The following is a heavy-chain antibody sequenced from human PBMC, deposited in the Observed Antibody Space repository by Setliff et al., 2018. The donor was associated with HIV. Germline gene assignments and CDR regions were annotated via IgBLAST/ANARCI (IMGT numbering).Heavy chain of an antibody. D-gene: IGHD6-19*01. CDR1: GLTLIDHW. CDR2: MKQDGSQK. V-gene: IGHV3-7*05. Sequence: GGSLRLSCAASGLTLIDHWMTWVRQAPGKGLEWVANMKQDGSQKYYADSVKGRFTISRDNAKNSLYLQMNSLRAEDTAVYYCATDTSRSGWYYFDYWGQGTLVTVSS. J-gene: IGHJ4*02. CDR3: ATDTSRSGWYYFDY.